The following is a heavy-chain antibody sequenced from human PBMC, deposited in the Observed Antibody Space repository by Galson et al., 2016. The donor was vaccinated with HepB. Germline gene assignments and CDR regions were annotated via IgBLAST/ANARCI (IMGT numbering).Heavy chain of an antibody. Sequence: LRLSCAASGFTSSSYSMNWVRQAPGKGLEWVSSISSSRSYIFYADSVKGRFTISSDNAKNSLFLQMNSLRAEDTAVYYCARLGGLLNWNYVKDNGMDVWGQGTKVTVSS. CDR2: ISSSRSYI. CDR1: GFTSSSYS. CDR3: ARLGGLLNWNYVKDNGMDV. V-gene: IGHV3-21*01. D-gene: IGHD1-7*01. J-gene: IGHJ6*02.